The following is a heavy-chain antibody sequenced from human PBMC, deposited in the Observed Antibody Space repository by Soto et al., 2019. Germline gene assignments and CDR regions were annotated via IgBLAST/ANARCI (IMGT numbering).Heavy chain of an antibody. V-gene: IGHV3-33*01. CDR1: GFPFSFYG. CDR2: IVSDGSAI. J-gene: IGHJ3*02. CDR3: ARDDALDNENGFDM. Sequence: QPGGSLRLSCAVSGFPFSFYGFHWVRQSPGKGLEWLGVIVSDGSAIYHADSLEGRFFISRDNSKDILYLQMNSLRVEDTAVYYCARDDALDNENGFDMWGQGTMVTVSS. D-gene: IGHD1-1*01.